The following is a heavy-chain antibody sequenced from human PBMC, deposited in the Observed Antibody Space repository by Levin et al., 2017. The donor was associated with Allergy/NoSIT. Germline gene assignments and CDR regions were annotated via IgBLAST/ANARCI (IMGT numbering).Heavy chain of an antibody. CDR2: ISAHNGNT. Sequence: PGESLKISCKASGYTFISYGFSWVRQAPGQGLEWMGWISAHNGNTNYAQNLQGRVTMTTDTSTSTAYMELRSLRSDDTAVYYCAAYISLVRGVPKYYFDYWGQGTLVTVSS. D-gene: IGHD3-10*01. CDR1: GYTFISYG. V-gene: IGHV1-18*01. CDR3: AAYISLVRGVPKYYFDY. J-gene: IGHJ4*02.